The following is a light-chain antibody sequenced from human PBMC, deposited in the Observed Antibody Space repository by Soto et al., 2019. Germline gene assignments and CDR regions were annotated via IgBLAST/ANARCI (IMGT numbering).Light chain of an antibody. CDR3: CSYAGGSYV. Sequence: QSVLTQPRSVSGSPGQSVTISCAGTTSDVGGYNSVSWYQHHPGKAPKLMIYDVTKRPSGVPDRFSASKSGNTASLTISGLRAEDEADYYCCSYAGGSYVFGTGTKVTVL. CDR2: DVT. V-gene: IGLV2-11*01. J-gene: IGLJ1*01. CDR1: TSDVGGYNS.